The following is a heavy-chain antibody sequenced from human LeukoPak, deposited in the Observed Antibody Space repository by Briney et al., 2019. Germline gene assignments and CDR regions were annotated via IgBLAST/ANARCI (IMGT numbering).Heavy chain of an antibody. D-gene: IGHD2-15*01. CDR2: ISGYSGNT. V-gene: IGHV1-18*01. J-gene: IGHJ4*02. CDR3: ARDIATVVHQD. CDR1: GYTFTSYG. Sequence: SVKVSCKASGYTFTSYGISWVRQAPGQGLEWMGWISGYSGNTNYVQKFQGRVTMTTDRSTTTAYMELRSLRSDDTAMYYCARDIATVVHQDWGQGTLVTVSS.